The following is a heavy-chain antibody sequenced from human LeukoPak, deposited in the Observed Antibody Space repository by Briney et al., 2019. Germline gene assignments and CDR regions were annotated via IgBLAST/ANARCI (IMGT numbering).Heavy chain of an antibody. D-gene: IGHD2-15*01. J-gene: IGHJ4*02. V-gene: IGHV3-21*01. CDR1: GFSFSSYT. CDR3: ASRDIVVVVSASDY. CDR2: ISSSGTYV. Sequence: GGSLRLSCAASGFSFSSYTMMWVRQAPGKGLEWVSSISSSGTYVYNADSVKGRFTISRDNAKNSLYLQMNSLRAEDTAVYYCASRDIVVVVSASDYWGQGTLVTVSS.